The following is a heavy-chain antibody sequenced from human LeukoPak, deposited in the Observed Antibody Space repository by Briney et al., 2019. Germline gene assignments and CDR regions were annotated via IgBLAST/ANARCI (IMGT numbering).Heavy chain of an antibody. CDR2: IYYSGST. CDR1: GGFISSYY. D-gene: IGHD3-22*01. Sequence: SETLSLTCTVSGGFISSYYWSWIRQPPGKGLEWIGYIYYSGSTNYNPSLKSRVTISVDTSKNQFSLKLSSVTAADTAVYYCARMYYYDSSGYSPYYYYYGMDVWGQGTTVTVSS. V-gene: IGHV4-59*01. CDR3: ARMYYYDSSGYSPYYYYYGMDV. J-gene: IGHJ6*02.